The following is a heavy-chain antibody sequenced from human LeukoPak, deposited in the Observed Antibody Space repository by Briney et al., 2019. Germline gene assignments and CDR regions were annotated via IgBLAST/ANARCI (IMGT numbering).Heavy chain of an antibody. CDR1: GFTFSSYS. CDR2: ISSSSSTI. CDR3: AREYGGSYFINNWFDP. J-gene: IGHJ5*02. D-gene: IGHD1-26*01. Sequence: SGGSLRLSCAASGFTFSSYSMNWVRQAPAKGREWVSYISSSSSTIYYADSVKGRFTISRDNAKNSLYLQMNSLRDEDTAVYYCAREYGGSYFINNWFDPWGQGTLVTVSS. V-gene: IGHV3-48*02.